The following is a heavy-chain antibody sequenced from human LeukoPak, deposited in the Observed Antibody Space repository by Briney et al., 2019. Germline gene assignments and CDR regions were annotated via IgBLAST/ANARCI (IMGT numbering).Heavy chain of an antibody. Sequence: SETLSLTCTVSGGSISSGAYYWSWIRQHPGKGLEWIGYIFYTGNTYYNPPLQSRASISVDTSKNQFSLKLSSVTAADTAVYYCARVSDCSGSTCYQYSLLDPWGQGTLVTVSS. V-gene: IGHV4-31*03. D-gene: IGHD2-15*01. J-gene: IGHJ5*02. CDR2: IFYTGNT. CDR3: ARVSDCSGSTCYQYSLLDP. CDR1: GGSISSGAYY.